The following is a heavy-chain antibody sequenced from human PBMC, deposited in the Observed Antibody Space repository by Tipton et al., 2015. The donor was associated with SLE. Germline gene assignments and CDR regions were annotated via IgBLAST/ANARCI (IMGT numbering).Heavy chain of an antibody. CDR3: AKGALPKTSRNFYYNMDV. CDR2: ISGSGGRT. D-gene: IGHD1-26*01. Sequence: SLRLSCAASGFTFRNHAMTWVRLTPGKGLEWVSSISGSGGRTYYADAVKGRFTISRDNYKNTVYLQMNSLRAEAPAVYYCAKGALPKTSRNFYYNMDVWGKGTTVTVSS. V-gene: IGHV3-23*01. J-gene: IGHJ6*03. CDR1: GFTFRNHA.